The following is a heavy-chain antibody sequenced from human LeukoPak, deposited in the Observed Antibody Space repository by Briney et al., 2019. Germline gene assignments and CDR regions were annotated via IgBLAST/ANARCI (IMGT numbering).Heavy chain of an antibody. D-gene: IGHD7-27*01. J-gene: IGHJ6*04. CDR2: MILIAGRT. CDR3: AATGDSIRIWHGMDV. CDR1: GGLFRTYA. V-gene: IGHV1-69*10. Sequence: SVKLSCKASGGLFRTYAYNWVRQPPGQGLEWVGGMILIAGRTNYAQKFQGRLTITADQSPNDAYMELNSLASEDTAVYYCAATGDSIRIWHGMDVWGKGTTVSVSS.